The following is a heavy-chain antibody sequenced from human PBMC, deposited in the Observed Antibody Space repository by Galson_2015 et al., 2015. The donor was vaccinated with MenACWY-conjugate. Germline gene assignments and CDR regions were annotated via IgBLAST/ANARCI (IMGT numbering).Heavy chain of an antibody. CDR2: INHSGRT. V-gene: IGHV4-34*01. J-gene: IGHJ6*02. CDR3: ARDKLGGLNYYYGMDV. CDR1: GGSISGVY. D-gene: IGHD2-8*01. Sequence: SETLSLTCAVYGGSISGVYWSWIRQPPGKGLEWIGEINHSGRTNDNPSLKSRVTMSVDTSKNHFSLKLSSVTAADTAVYYCARDKLGGLNYYYGMDVWGQGTTVTVSS.